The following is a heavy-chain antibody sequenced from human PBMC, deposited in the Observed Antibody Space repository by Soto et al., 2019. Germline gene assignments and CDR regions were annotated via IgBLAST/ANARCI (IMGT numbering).Heavy chain of an antibody. CDR2: INPSGGST. Sequence: VKVSCKASGYTFTGYDMHWVRQAPGQGLEWMGIINPSGGSTSYTQKFQGRLTMTRDTSTSTVYMELSSLRSEDTAVYYCARGFSSEAFDIWGQGTMVTVSS. CDR3: ARGFSSEAFDI. CDR1: GYTFTGYD. V-gene: IGHV1-46*01. J-gene: IGHJ3*02.